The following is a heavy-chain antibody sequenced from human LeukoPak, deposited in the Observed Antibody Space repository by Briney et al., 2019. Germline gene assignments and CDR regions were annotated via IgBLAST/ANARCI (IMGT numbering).Heavy chain of an antibody. V-gene: IGHV3-23*01. CDR3: AKVSSYDILTGYSPLIDY. J-gene: IGHJ4*02. CDR1: GFTLSNYA. Sequence: GGSLRLSCAASGFTLSNYAMSWVRQAPGKGLEWVSAISGSGGSTYYADSVKGRFTFSRDNSKNTLYLQMNSLRAEDTAVYYCAKVSSYDILTGYSPLIDYWGQGTLVTVSS. CDR2: ISGSGGST. D-gene: IGHD3-9*01.